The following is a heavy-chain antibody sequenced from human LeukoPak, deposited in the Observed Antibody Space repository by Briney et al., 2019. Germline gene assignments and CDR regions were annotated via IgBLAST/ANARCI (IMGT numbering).Heavy chain of an antibody. D-gene: IGHD3-16*02. V-gene: IGHV3-66*01. CDR3: ARDTYVWGSYRYSDAFDI. Sequence: GGSLRLSCAASGFVVSSSYMSWVRQTPVKGLEWLSALHAGGNTFFADSVRGRITISRDNAKNSLYLQMNSLRAEDTAVYYCARDTYVWGSYRYSDAFDIWGQGTMVTVSS. CDR2: LHAGGNT. J-gene: IGHJ3*02. CDR1: GFVVSSSY.